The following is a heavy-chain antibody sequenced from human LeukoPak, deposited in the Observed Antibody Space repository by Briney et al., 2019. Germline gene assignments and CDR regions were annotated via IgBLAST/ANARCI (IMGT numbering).Heavy chain of an antibody. Sequence: GGSLRLSCAASGFTFSNYGMHWVRQAPGKGLEWVAVILYDGSNKYYADSVKGRFTISRDNAKNSLNLQMNSLRAEDTALYYCARHRGYCSGGSCLNPIDYWGQGTLVTVSS. CDR2: ILYDGSNK. CDR1: GFTFSNYG. J-gene: IGHJ4*02. D-gene: IGHD2-15*01. CDR3: ARHRGYCSGGSCLNPIDY. V-gene: IGHV3-30*03.